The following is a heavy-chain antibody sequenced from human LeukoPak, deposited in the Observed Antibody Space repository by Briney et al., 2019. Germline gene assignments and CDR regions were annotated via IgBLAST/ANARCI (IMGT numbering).Heavy chain of an antibody. CDR1: GGSISSGGYS. V-gene: IGHV4-30-4*07. D-gene: IGHD2-15*01. CDR2: IYYSGST. Sequence: PSETLSLTCAVSGGSISSGGYSWSWIRQPPGNGLEWIGYIYYSGSTYYNPSLKSRVTISVDTSKNQFSLKLSSVTAADTAVYYCARDRYCSGGSCYSSNAFDIWGQGTMVTVSS. CDR3: ARDRYCSGGSCYSSNAFDI. J-gene: IGHJ3*02.